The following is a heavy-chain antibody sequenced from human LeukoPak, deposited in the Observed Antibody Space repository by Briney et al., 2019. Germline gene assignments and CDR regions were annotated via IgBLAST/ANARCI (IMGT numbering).Heavy chain of an antibody. CDR1: GFTVSSNY. Sequence: GGSLRLSCAASGFTVSSNYMSWVRQAPGKGLEWVSVIYSGGSTYYADSVKGRFTISRDNSKNTLYLQMNSLRAEDTAVYYCARVAAPGSYFYYCGMDVWGQGTTVTVSS. D-gene: IGHD1-26*01. CDR3: ARVAAPGSYFYYCGMDV. CDR2: IYSGGST. J-gene: IGHJ6*02. V-gene: IGHV3-53*01.